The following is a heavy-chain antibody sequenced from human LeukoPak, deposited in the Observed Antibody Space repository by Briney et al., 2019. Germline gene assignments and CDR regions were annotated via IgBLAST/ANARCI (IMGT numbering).Heavy chain of an antibody. D-gene: IGHD2-15*01. J-gene: IGHJ6*03. CDR1: GFSVRNNY. CDR3: AKNGDRGAYCSGGTCYPYYYYYMDV. Sequence: GGSLRLSCVVSGFSVRNNYVSWVRQAPGKGLEWVSVIYAGDTIHYSDSVKGRFTISRDNSKNTVYLQMNSLSAEDTAVYYCAKNGDRGAYCSGGTCYPYYYYYMDVWGKGTTVTISS. CDR2: IYAGDTI. V-gene: IGHV3-66*01.